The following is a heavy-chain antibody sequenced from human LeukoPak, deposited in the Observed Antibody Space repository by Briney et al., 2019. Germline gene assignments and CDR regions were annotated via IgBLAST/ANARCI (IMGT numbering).Heavy chain of an antibody. Sequence: SETLSLTCTVSGGSISSGTYYWNWIRQPAGKGLEWIGRIYTSGSTNYNPSLKSRITISIDTSKNQFSLNLSSVTAADTAVYYCARDRLVVGHVGHDYWGQGTLATVSS. CDR3: ARDRLVVGHVGHDY. D-gene: IGHD3-22*01. CDR1: GGSISSGTYY. CDR2: IYTSGST. V-gene: IGHV4-61*02. J-gene: IGHJ4*02.